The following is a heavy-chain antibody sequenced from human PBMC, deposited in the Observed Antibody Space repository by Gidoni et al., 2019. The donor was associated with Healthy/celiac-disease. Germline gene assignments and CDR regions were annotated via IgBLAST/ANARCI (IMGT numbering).Heavy chain of an antibody. CDR3: ARDLKVGYFDY. V-gene: IGHV3-33*01. CDR1: GFTFSSYG. J-gene: IGHJ4*02. CDR2: IWYDGSNK. Sequence: QVQLVESGGGVVQPGRSLRLSCAASGFTFSSYGMHWVRQAPGKGLEWVAVIWYDGSNKYYADSVKGRFTISRDNSKNTLYLQMNSLRAEDTAVYYCARDLKVGYFDYWGQGTLVTVSS.